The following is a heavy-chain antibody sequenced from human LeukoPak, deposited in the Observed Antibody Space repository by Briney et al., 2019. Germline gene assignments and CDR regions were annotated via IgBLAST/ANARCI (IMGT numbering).Heavy chain of an antibody. Sequence: PGGSLRLSCTASGFTFNTYWMGWVRQAPGKGLEWVADIKEDGSDKYSVDSVKGRFTISRDNTKNSLYLRMDGLRAEDTAVYYCARDTYRFFDLWGRGTLVTVSS. CDR1: GFTFNTYW. J-gene: IGHJ2*01. CDR2: IKEDGSDK. CDR3: ARDTYRFFDL. V-gene: IGHV3-7*01.